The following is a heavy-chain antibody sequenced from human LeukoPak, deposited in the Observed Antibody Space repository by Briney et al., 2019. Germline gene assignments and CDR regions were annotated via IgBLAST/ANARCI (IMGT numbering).Heavy chain of an antibody. Sequence: ASVKVSCKASGYTFTSYGISWVRQAPGQGLEWMGWISAYNGNTNYAQKLQGRVTMTMDPSISTAYMELSSLRSEDTAVYYCARRSDDYDSSAYYHWGQGTLVTVSS. CDR2: ISAYNGNT. D-gene: IGHD3-22*01. V-gene: IGHV1-18*01. J-gene: IGHJ4*02. CDR1: GYTFTSYG. CDR3: ARRSDDYDSSAYYH.